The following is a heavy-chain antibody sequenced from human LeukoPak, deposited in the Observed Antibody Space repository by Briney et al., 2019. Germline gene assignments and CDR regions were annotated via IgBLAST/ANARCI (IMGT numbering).Heavy chain of an antibody. V-gene: IGHV3-23*01. J-gene: IGHJ4*02. D-gene: IGHD4-17*01. Sequence: GGSLRLSCAAAGFTFRNYAMSWVRQPPGKGLEWVSVISASGAITNYADSVEGRFIISRDNSKNTLYLQMNSLRAEDTAVYYCARYRLRGYYFDYWGQGTLVTVSS. CDR1: GFTFRNYA. CDR2: ISASGAIT. CDR3: ARYRLRGYYFDY.